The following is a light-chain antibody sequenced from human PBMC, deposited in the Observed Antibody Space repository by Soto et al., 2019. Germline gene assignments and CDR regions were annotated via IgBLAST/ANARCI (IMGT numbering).Light chain of an antibody. CDR3: QQSATPPLT. Sequence: GERATLSCRASQSVSSYLAWYKQKPGQAPRLLIYGASSRATGIPDRFSGSGSGTDFTLTISRLEAEDFALYYCQQSATPPLTFG. V-gene: IGKV3-20*01. CDR2: GAS. J-gene: IGKJ5*01. CDR1: QSVSSY.